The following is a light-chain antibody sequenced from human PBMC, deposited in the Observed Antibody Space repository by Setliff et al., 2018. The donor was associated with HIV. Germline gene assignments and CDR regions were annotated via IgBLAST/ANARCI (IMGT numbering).Light chain of an antibody. Sequence: QSALTQPASVSGSPGQSITISCTGTGSDVGGYNSVSWFQQHPGKAPTLIIFEVTNRPSGVSNRFSGSKSGNTASLTISGLQAEDEADYYCSSYTSRNTLYVFGTGTKVTVL. J-gene: IGLJ1*01. CDR3: SSYTSRNTLYV. CDR1: GSDVGGYNS. V-gene: IGLV2-14*01. CDR2: EVT.